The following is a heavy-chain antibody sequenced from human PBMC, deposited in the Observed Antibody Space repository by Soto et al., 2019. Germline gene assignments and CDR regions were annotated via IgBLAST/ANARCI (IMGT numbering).Heavy chain of an antibody. V-gene: IGHV1-18*01. CDR3: AGGLLDAPRYYDAGMYV. D-gene: IGHD2-21*02. CDR1: GYTFTSYA. Sequence: QVQLVPSGAEVKKPGASVQVSCKASGYTFTSYAISWVRQAPGQGLEWMGWINAYNGNTNYAQKLKGRVTMTTDTSTSTAYMELRSLRADDTAVYYCAGGLLDAPRYYDAGMYVWGQGTTVTVSS. J-gene: IGHJ6*02. CDR2: INAYNGNT.